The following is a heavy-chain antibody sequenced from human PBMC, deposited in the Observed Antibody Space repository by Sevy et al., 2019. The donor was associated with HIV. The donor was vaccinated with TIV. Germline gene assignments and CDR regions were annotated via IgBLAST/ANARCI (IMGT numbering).Heavy chain of an antibody. CDR1: GFTFSRYG. D-gene: IGHD6-19*01. CDR3: AREDIRVAGIGYYFHS. J-gene: IGHJ4*02. CDR2: VRFNGSDK. Sequence: GGSLRLSCAASGFTFSRYGLHWFRQAPGKGPEWVAFVRFNGSDKVYADDTKGRFTISRDNSKNRVYLQMNSLRAEDTAVYYCAREDIRVAGIGYYFHSWGQGTLVTVSS. V-gene: IGHV3-30*02.